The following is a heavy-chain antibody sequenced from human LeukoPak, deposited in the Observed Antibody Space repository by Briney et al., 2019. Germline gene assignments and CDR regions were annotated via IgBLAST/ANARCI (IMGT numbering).Heavy chain of an antibody. CDR1: GFTFSTYA. D-gene: IGHD6-19*01. Sequence: GGSLRLSCAASGFTFSTYAMSWVRQAPGKGLEWVSAISGSGGSTYYADSVKGRFTISRDNSKNTLSLQMNSLRAEDTAVYYCAKDGRIAVAGTLGGDWFDPWGQGTLVTVSS. CDR3: AKDGRIAVAGTLGGDWFDP. CDR2: ISGSGGST. V-gene: IGHV3-23*01. J-gene: IGHJ5*02.